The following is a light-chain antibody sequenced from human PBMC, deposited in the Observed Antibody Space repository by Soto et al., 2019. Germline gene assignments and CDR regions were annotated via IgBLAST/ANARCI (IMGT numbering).Light chain of an antibody. Sequence: EIVMTQSPATLSVSPGEGATLSCRASQSVHGDLAWYQQKPGQAPGLLIYDASTRAAGIPPRFSGSGSGTEFTLTITSLQSEDSAVYYCQQYTSWPPLTFGGGTKVEI. CDR3: QQYTSWPPLT. V-gene: IGKV3-15*01. CDR1: QSVHGD. CDR2: DAS. J-gene: IGKJ4*01.